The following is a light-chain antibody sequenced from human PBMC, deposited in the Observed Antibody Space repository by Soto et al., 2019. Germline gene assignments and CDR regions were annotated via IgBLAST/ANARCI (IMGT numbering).Light chain of an antibody. Sequence: DIQMTQSPSTLSASVGDRVTITCRASQSISSWLAWYQQKPGKAPKLLIYKASSLESGVPSRFSGSGSGTEFTLTISSLQPTDFATYYCPQYNNYYTFGQGTKLEIK. CDR2: KAS. J-gene: IGKJ2*01. V-gene: IGKV1-5*03. CDR1: QSISSW. CDR3: PQYNNYYT.